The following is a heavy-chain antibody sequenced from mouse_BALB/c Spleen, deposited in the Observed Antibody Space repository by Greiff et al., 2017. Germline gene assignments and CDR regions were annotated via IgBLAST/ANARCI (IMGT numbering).Heavy chain of an antibody. CDR3: ARRGEDYAMDY. V-gene: IGHV1-7*01. Sequence: QVQLQQSGAELAKPGASVKMSCKASGYTFTSYWMHWVKQRPGQGLEWIGYINPSTGYTEYNQKFKDKATLTADKSSSTAYMQLSSLTSEDSAVYYCARRGEDYAMDYWGQGTSVTVSS. J-gene: IGHJ4*01. CDR1: GYTFTSYW. CDR2: INPSTGYT.